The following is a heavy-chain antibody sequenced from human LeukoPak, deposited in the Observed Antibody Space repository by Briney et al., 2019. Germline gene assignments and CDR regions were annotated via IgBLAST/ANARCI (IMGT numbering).Heavy chain of an antibody. CDR2: MSYDGSNQ. Sequence: GGSLRLSCAASGFTFSIYGMHWVRQAPGKGLEWVAVMSYDGSNQYYADSVEGRFTISRDNSKNTLYLQMNSLRAEDTAVYYCASSRKEQWLVLDAFDIWGQGTMVTVSS. D-gene: IGHD6-19*01. CDR1: GFTFSIYG. J-gene: IGHJ3*02. V-gene: IGHV3-33*08. CDR3: ASSRKEQWLVLDAFDI.